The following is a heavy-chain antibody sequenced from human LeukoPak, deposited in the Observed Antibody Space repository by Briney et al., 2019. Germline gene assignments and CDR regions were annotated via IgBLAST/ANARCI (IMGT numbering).Heavy chain of an antibody. CDR1: GFTFSSYG. D-gene: IGHD3-16*01. Sequence: QPGGSLRLSCAASGFTFSSYGMHWVRQAPGKGLEWVAFIRYDGSNKYYADSVKGRFTISRDNSKNTLYLQMNSLRAEDTAVYYCAKDQARIVFGFDYWGQGTLVTVSS. J-gene: IGHJ4*02. CDR2: IRYDGSNK. V-gene: IGHV3-30*02. CDR3: AKDQARIVFGFDY.